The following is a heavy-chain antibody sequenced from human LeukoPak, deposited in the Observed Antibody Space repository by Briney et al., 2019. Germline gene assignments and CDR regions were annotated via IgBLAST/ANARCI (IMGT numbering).Heavy chain of an antibody. CDR3: ARDGMVRGVDV. Sequence: PSETLSLTCTVSGGSISSGGYYWSWIRQHPGKGLEWIGYIYYSGSTYYNPFLKSRVTISVDTSKNQFSLKLSSVTAADTAVYYCARDGMVRGVDVWGQGTTVTVSS. CDR1: GGSISSGGYY. V-gene: IGHV4-31*03. D-gene: IGHD3-10*01. J-gene: IGHJ6*02. CDR2: IYYSGST.